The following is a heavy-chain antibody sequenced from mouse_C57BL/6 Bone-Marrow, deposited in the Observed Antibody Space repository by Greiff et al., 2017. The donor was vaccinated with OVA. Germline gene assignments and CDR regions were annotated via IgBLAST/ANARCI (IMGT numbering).Heavy chain of an antibody. J-gene: IGHJ4*01. CDR2: INPGSGGT. V-gene: IGHV1-54*01. D-gene: IGHD1-1*01. CDR1: GYAFTNYL. Sequence: QVQLQQSGAELVRPGTSVKVSCKASGYAFTNYLIEWVKQRPGQGLEWIGVINPGSGGTNYNEKFKGKATLTADKSSSTAYMQLSSLTSEESAVYFCARITTVVENYAMDYWGQGTSVTVSS. CDR3: ARITTVVENYAMDY.